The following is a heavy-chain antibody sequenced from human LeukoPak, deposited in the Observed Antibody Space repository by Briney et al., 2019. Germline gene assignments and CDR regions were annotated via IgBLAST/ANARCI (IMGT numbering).Heavy chain of an antibody. Sequence: GGSLRLSCTASGFIFNSYWMGWARQAPGKGLEWVSTISGSGDNTYYADSVKGRFTISRDNSKNTLYLQMNSLRAEDTAVYYCAELGITMIGGVWGKGTTVTISS. CDR1: GFIFNSYW. CDR2: ISGSGDNT. D-gene: IGHD3-10*02. J-gene: IGHJ6*04. CDR3: AELGITMIGGV. V-gene: IGHV3-23*01.